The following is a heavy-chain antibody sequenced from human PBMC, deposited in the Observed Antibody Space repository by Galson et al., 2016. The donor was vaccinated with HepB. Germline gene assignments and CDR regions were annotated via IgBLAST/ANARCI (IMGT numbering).Heavy chain of an antibody. J-gene: IGHJ4*02. CDR3: ATLRGFSSGWYDGDLDY. CDR1: GFTFSNYG. D-gene: IGHD6-19*01. Sequence: SLRLSCAASGFTFSNYGMHWVRQAPGKGLEWVAIISYDGSTKFYADSVRGRFTFSRDNSKNTLYLQMNSLSPEDTAVYYCATLRGFSSGWYDGDLDYWGQGTLVTVSS. V-gene: IGHV3-30*03. CDR2: ISYDGSTK.